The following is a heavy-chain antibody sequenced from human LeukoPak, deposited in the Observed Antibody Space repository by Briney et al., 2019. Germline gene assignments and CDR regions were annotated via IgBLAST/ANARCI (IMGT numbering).Heavy chain of an antibody. D-gene: IGHD3-10*01. CDR1: GFSFSIHG. Sequence: GGSLRLSCAASGFSFSIHGMGWVRRAPGKGLEWVSAVSGSGGSTFYADSVKGRFTISRDNFKNTLYLQMNSLRAEDTALYYCVKDVYYASGSYYKFWGQGTLVTVSS. V-gene: IGHV3-23*01. J-gene: IGHJ4*02. CDR2: VSGSGGST. CDR3: VKDVYYASGSYYKF.